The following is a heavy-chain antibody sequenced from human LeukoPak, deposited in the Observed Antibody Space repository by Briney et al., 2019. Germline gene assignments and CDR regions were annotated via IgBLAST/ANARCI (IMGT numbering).Heavy chain of an antibody. D-gene: IGHD3-22*01. CDR2: ISGSGCST. V-gene: IGHV3-23*01. CDR3: AKSFYYDSSGYDY. CDR1: GFTFSSYA. J-gene: IGHJ4*02. Sequence: GGSLRLSCAASGFTFSSYAMSWVRQAPGKGLEWVSAISGSGCSTYYADSVKGRFTISRDNSKNTLYLQMNSLRAEDTAVYYCAKSFYYDSSGYDYWGQGTLVTVSS.